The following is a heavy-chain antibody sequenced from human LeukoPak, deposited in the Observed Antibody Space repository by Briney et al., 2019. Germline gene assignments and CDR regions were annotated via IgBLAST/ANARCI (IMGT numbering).Heavy chain of an antibody. D-gene: IGHD1-26*01. CDR2: ITSDSRYM. CDR1: GFTFSNYN. J-gene: IGHJ6*03. V-gene: IGHV3-21*01. CDR3: ARDPYSGTYGHLYSYYMDV. Sequence: GGSLRLSCTVSGFTFSNYNMNWVRQAPGQALEWVSSITSDSRYMYYGDSVKGRFTISRDNAKSSLFLQMDSLRDEDTAVYYCARDPYSGTYGHLYSYYMDVWGKGTTVTVSS.